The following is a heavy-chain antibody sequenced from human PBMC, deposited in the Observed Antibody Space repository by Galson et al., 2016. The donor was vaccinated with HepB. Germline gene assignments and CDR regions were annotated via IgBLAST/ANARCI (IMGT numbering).Heavy chain of an antibody. D-gene: IGHD3-3*01. CDR1: GGSISSTTHY. V-gene: IGHV4-39*01. CDR3: MSRSINYGFWSGSHVPDY. Sequence: SETLSLTCSVSGGSISSTTHYWGWIRQPPGKGLEWIATIYSSGRTYYNPSLKSRVTISVDTSKNQFSLQLRSLTAADTAVFYCMSRSINYGFWSGSHVPDYWGQGTLVTVSS. J-gene: IGHJ4*02. CDR2: IYSSGRT.